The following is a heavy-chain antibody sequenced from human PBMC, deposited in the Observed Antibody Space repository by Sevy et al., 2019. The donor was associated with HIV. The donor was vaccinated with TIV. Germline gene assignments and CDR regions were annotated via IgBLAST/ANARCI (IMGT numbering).Heavy chain of an antibody. CDR1: GGSFSGYY. CDR2: INHSGST. J-gene: IGHJ4*02. Sequence: SDTLSLTCAVYGGSFSGYYWSWIRQPPGKGLEWIGEINHSGSTNYNPSLKSRVTISVDTSKNQFSLKLSSVTAADTAVYYCARGITMIVVVTLYYFDYWGQGTLVTVSS. D-gene: IGHD3-22*01. CDR3: ARGITMIVVVTLYYFDY. V-gene: IGHV4-34*01.